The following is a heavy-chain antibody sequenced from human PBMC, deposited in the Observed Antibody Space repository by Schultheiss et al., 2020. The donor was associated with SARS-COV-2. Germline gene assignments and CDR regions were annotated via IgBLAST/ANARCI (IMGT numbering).Heavy chain of an antibody. V-gene: IGHV1-18*01. CDR1: GYTFTSYG. Sequence: ASVKVSCKASGYTFTSYGINWVRQAPGQGLEWMGWISAYNGNTNYAQKLQGRVTMTTDTSTSTAYMELRSLRSDDTAVYYCARGGYCSSTSCYPELGLDYWGQGTLVTVSS. CDR3: ARGGYCSSTSCYPELGLDY. D-gene: IGHD2-2*01. J-gene: IGHJ4*02. CDR2: ISAYNGNT.